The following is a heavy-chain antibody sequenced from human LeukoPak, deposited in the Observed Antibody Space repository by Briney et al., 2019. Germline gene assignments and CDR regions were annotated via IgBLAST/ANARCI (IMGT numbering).Heavy chain of an antibody. Sequence: GGSLRLSCAGSGFTFNTSAMSWVRQAPGKGLEWVSSISSSSSYIYYADSVKGRFTISRDNAKNSLYLQMNSLRAEDTAVYYCARSGRYFDLWGRGTLVTVSS. D-gene: IGHD1-26*01. CDR3: ARSGRYFDL. CDR2: ISSSSSYI. CDR1: GFTFNTSA. V-gene: IGHV3-21*01. J-gene: IGHJ2*01.